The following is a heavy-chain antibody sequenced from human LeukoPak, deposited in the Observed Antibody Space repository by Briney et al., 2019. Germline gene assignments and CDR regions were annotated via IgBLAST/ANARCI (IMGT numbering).Heavy chain of an antibody. Sequence: SQTLSLTCTVSGGSISSGDYYWSWIRQPPGKGLEWIGYIYYSGSTYYNPSLKSRVTISVDTSKNQFSLKLSSVTAADTAVYYSARSYDFWSGPNWFDPWGQGTLVTVSS. J-gene: IGHJ5*02. CDR3: ARSYDFWSGPNWFDP. D-gene: IGHD3-3*01. CDR2: IYYSGST. CDR1: GGSISSGDYY. V-gene: IGHV4-30-4*08.